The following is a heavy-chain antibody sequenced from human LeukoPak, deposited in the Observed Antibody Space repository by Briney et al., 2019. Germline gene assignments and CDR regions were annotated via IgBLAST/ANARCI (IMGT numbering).Heavy chain of an antibody. CDR2: IYYSGST. CDR3: ARQRITMIVVATSKNWFDP. V-gene: IGHV4-39*01. CDR1: GGSISSSSYY. Sequence: SETLSLTCTVSGGSISSSSYYWGWIRQPPGKGLEWIGSIYYSGSTYYNPSLKSRVTISVDTSKNQFSLKLSSVTAADTAVYYCARQRITMIVVATSKNWFDPWGQGTLVTVSS. J-gene: IGHJ5*02. D-gene: IGHD3-22*01.